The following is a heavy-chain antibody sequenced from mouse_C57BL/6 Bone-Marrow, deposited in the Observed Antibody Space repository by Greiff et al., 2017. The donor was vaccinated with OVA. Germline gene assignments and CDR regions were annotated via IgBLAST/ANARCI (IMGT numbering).Heavy chain of an antibody. Sequence: EVHLVESGGGLVQSGRSLRLSCATSGFTFSDFYMEWVRQAPGKGLEWIAASRNKANDYTTEYSASVKGRFIVSRDTSLSILYLQMNALRAEDTAIYYCARDGHYYGSSYAMDYWGQGTSVTVSS. J-gene: IGHJ4*01. CDR2: SRNKANDYTT. V-gene: IGHV7-1*01. CDR3: ARDGHYYGSSYAMDY. D-gene: IGHD1-1*01. CDR1: GFTFSDFY.